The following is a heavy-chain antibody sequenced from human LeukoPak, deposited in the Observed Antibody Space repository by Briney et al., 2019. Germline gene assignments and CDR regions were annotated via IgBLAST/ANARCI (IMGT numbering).Heavy chain of an antibody. CDR3: ARDGGYCSGGSCYPVGMDV. CDR2: INPNSGGT. V-gene: IGHV1-2*02. CDR1: GYTFTDYY. Sequence: ASVKVSCKASGYTFTDYYMHWVRQAPGQGFEWMGWINPNSGGTNYAQKFQGRVTMTRDTSISTAYMELSRLRSDDTAVYYCARDGGYCSGGSCYPVGMDVWGQGTTVTVSS. J-gene: IGHJ6*02. D-gene: IGHD2-15*01.